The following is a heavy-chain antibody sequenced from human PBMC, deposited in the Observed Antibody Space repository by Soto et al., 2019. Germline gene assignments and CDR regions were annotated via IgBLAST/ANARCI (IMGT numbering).Heavy chain of an antibody. D-gene: IGHD7-27*01. Sequence: QVHLVQSGAAVRKPGASVKVSCKASGYTFSSYAMHWVRQAPGQRLEWMGWINAGYGNTKSSQKFQDRVTISRDTSASPAYMELTSLRSEDTAVYYCARDTGDGTFDFWGQGTLVTVSS. CDR2: INAGYGNT. CDR1: GYTFSSYA. J-gene: IGHJ4*02. CDR3: ARDTGDGTFDF. V-gene: IGHV1-3*01.